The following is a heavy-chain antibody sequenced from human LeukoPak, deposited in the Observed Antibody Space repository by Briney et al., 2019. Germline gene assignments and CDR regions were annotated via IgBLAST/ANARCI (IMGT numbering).Heavy chain of an antibody. CDR3: ARAVVSYDILTSFDY. V-gene: IGHV4-59*01. Sequence: PSETLSLTCTVSGGSISSYYWSWIRQPPGKGLEWIGYIYYSGSTNYNPSLKSRVTISVDTSKNQFSLKLSSVTAADTAVYYCARAVVSYDILTSFDYWGQGTLVTVSS. J-gene: IGHJ4*02. CDR2: IYYSGST. CDR1: GGSISSYY. D-gene: IGHD3-9*01.